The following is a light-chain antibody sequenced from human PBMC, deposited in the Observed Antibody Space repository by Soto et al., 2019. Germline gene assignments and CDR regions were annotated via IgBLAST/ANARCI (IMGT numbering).Light chain of an antibody. CDR2: NDD. CDR3: QSFDSTSRV. J-gene: IGLJ3*02. V-gene: IGLV6-57*04. Sequence: NFMLTQPHSVSESPVKTVIISCTRSSGSIDSNYVQWFQKRPGSAPTTVIFNDDQRPSGVPARFSGSVDSSSNSASLTISGLRTEDEAEYYCQSFDSTSRVFGGGTKLTVL. CDR1: SGSIDSNY.